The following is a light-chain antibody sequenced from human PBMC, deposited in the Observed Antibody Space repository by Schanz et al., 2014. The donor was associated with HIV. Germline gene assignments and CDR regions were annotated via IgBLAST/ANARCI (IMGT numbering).Light chain of an antibody. V-gene: IGKV3-20*01. CDR1: QSVSSSY. J-gene: IGKJ1*01. CDR3: QQYSTSPRT. CDR2: GAS. Sequence: EIVLTQSPGTLSLSPGERATLSCRASQSVSSSYLAWYQQKPGQAPRLLIYGASSRATGIPDRFSGGGSGTDFTLTISSLEPEDVAVYSCQQYSTSPRTFGQGTRLEIK.